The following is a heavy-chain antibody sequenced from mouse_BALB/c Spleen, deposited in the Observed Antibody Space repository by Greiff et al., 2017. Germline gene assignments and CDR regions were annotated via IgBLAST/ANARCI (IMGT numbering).Heavy chain of an antibody. Sequence: EVMLVESGGGLVKPGGSLKLSCAASGFTFSSYTMSWVRQTPEKRLEWVATISSGGSYTYYPDSVKGRFTISRDNAKNTLYLQMSSLKSEDTAMYYCTREGYYGSSWFAYWGQGTLVTVSA. CDR2: ISSGGSYT. D-gene: IGHD1-1*01. CDR3: TREGYYGSSWFAY. J-gene: IGHJ3*01. V-gene: IGHV5-6-4*01. CDR1: GFTFSSYT.